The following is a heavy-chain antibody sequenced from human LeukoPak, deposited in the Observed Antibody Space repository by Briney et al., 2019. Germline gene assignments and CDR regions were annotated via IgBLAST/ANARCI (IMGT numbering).Heavy chain of an antibody. D-gene: IGHD3-9*01. J-gene: IGHJ5*02. V-gene: IGHV1-46*01. Sequence: GASVTVSRKTSENTFTNYYMHWVRQAPGHGLEWLGLINPNGCRTAYAQNFQGRVTMTRHTTTTTLYLEPSSLRYDDTAVYYCARGQVYDILTGSEVNWFDPWGQGTLVTVSS. CDR3: ARGQVYDILTGSEVNWFDP. CDR1: ENTFTNYY. CDR2: INPNGCRT.